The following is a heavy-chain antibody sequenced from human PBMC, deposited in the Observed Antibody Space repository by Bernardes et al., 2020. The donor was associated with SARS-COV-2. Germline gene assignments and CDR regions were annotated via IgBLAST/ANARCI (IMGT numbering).Heavy chain of an antibody. V-gene: IGHV3-7*01. CDR3: ARDSGNVVVDEMGRDLLTGYNYGLDV. CDR2: LNPDGSQK. D-gene: IGHD3-9*01. Sequence: GGSLSLSCAASGFTFSSSWMTWVRQAPGKGLEWVANLNPDGSQKYYVDSVKGRFTISRDNAKNSLYLEVNSLRVEDTAVYYCARDSGNVVVDEMGRDLLTGYNYGLDVWGQGTTVTVSS. J-gene: IGHJ6*02. CDR1: GFTFSSSW.